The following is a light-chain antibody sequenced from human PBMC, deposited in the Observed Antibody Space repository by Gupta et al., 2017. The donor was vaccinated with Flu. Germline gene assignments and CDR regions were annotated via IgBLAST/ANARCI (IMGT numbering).Light chain of an antibody. CDR2: RVS. CDR3: LKGSPPST. V-gene: IGKV2-30*02. CDR1: QSLVHSNGNTF. Sequence: VVMTQSPLSLPVTLGQPASISCRSSQSLVHSNGNTFLSWFQQRPGQSTMRLNYRVSNRDCGVPDLFSGSGSGTYFILNSSREEAEYVGFYCYLKGSPPSTFGQGTKVEIK. J-gene: IGKJ1*01.